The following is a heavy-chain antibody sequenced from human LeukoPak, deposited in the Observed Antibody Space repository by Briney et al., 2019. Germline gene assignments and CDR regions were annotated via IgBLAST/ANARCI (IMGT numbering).Heavy chain of an antibody. CDR1: GGSISSSSYY. Sequence: SGTLSLTCTVSGGSISSSSYYWGWIRQPPGKGLEWIGRFYYSGSTYYNPSLKSRVTISEDTSKNQISLKLSSVTAADTAVYYCARHPSGYDFWSDYWGQGTLVTVSS. V-gene: IGHV4-39*01. D-gene: IGHD3-3*01. CDR2: FYYSGST. CDR3: ARHPSGYDFWSDY. J-gene: IGHJ4*02.